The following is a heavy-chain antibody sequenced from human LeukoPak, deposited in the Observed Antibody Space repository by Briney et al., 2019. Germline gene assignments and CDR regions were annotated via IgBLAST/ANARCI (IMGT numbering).Heavy chain of an antibody. Sequence: PGGSLRLSCAASRFTFSSYAMSWVRQAPGKGLEWVSAISGSGGITYYADSVKGRFTISRDNAKNSLYLQMKSLRVEDTAVYYCARDDYGEAFDIWGQGTMVTVSS. CDR2: ISGSGGIT. CDR1: RFTFSSYA. J-gene: IGHJ3*02. V-gene: IGHV3-23*01. CDR3: ARDDYGEAFDI. D-gene: IGHD4/OR15-4a*01.